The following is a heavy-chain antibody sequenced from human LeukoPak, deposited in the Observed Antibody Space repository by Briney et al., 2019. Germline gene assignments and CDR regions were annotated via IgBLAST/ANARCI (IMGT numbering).Heavy chain of an antibody. J-gene: IGHJ4*02. D-gene: IGHD3-10*01. V-gene: IGHV4-4*09. CDR2: IYSSGNT. CDR3: ARHSGYFDY. CDR1: GVSVSGYY. Sequence: SETPSLTCTVSGVSVSGYYWSWIRQPPGKGLEYIGYIYSSGNTNYNPSLKSRVTISVDTSKNQFSLKLSSVTGADTAVYYCARHSGYFDYWGQGTLVTVSS.